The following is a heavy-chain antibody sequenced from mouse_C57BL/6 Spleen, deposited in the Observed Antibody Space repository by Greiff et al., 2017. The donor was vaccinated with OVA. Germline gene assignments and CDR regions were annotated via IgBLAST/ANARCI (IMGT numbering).Heavy chain of an antibody. CDR3: ARSPYYGSSFDY. CDR1: GYTFTSYW. J-gene: IGHJ2*01. D-gene: IGHD1-1*01. CDR2: IDPSVSET. V-gene: IGHV1-52*01. Sequence: QVQLQQPGAELVRPGSSVKLSCKASGYTFTSYWMHWVKQRPIQGLEWIGNIDPSVSETHYNQKFKDKATLTVDKSSSTAYMQLSSLTSEDSAVYYCARSPYYGSSFDYWGQGTTLTVSS.